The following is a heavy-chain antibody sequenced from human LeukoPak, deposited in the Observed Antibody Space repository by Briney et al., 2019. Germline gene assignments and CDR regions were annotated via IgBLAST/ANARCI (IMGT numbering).Heavy chain of an antibody. CDR2: INPSDGWT. J-gene: IGHJ6*02. V-gene: IGHV1-46*01. CDR3: ARDSSNWSTDV. Sequence: ASVKVSCKASGYSFTSYKMHWVRQAPGQGLDWMGMINPSDGWTSYAQTFQGRVTMTRDTSTSTVYMELSSLRSEDTAVYYCARDSSNWSTDVWGQGTTVTVSS. D-gene: IGHD6-13*01. CDR1: GYSFTSYK.